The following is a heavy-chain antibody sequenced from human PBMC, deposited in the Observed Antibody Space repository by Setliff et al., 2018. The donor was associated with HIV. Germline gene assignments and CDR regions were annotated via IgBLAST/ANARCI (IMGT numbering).Heavy chain of an antibody. CDR1: GGSISSDNW. V-gene: IGHV4-4*02. D-gene: IGHD2-2*01. J-gene: IGHJ6*02. Sequence: SETLSLTCAVSGGSISSDNWWTWVRQPPGKGLEWIGEIYHGEYTHYNASLKSRVSMSVDKSKNQFSLKLTSVTAADTAVYYCARGHCSGTNCYGVDYYGMDVWGQGTTVTVSS. CDR2: IYHGEYT. CDR3: ARGHCSGTNCYGVDYYGMDV.